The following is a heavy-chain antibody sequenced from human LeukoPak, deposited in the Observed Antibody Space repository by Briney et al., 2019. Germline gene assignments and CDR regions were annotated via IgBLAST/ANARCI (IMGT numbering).Heavy chain of an antibody. Sequence: ASVKVSCKASGYTFTSYDINWVRQATGQGLEWMGGFDPEDGETIYAQKFPGRVTMTEDTSTDTAYMELSSLRSEDTAVYYCATDHPQYSSGWYWGQGTLVTVSS. CDR1: GYTFTSYD. CDR3: ATDHPQYSSGWY. D-gene: IGHD6-19*01. J-gene: IGHJ4*02. V-gene: IGHV1-24*01. CDR2: FDPEDGET.